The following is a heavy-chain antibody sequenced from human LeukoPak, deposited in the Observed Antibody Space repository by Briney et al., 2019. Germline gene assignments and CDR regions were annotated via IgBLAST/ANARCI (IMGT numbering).Heavy chain of an antibody. CDR3: ARVKPRYYGSGSYLDYYYYGMDV. D-gene: IGHD3-10*01. Sequence: ASVKVSCKVSGYTLTELSMHWVRQAPGKGLEWMGGFDPEDGETIYAQKFQGRVTMTEDTSTDTAYMELSSLRSEDTAVYYCARVKPRYYGSGSYLDYYYYGMDVWGQGTTVTVSS. J-gene: IGHJ6*02. CDR2: FDPEDGET. CDR1: GYTLTELS. V-gene: IGHV1-24*01.